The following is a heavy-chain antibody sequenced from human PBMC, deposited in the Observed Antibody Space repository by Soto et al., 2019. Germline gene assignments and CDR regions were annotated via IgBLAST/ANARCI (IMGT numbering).Heavy chain of an antibody. CDR1: GFSFSDYS. J-gene: IGHJ6*02. CDR3: ARDLEYSSSWYYYYGLDV. V-gene: IGHV3-48*02. D-gene: IGHD6-6*01. Sequence: TGGSLRLSCAASGFSFSDYSMNWVRQAPGKGLEWLSYISRSGSLNYYADSVKGRFTISRDNAKNSLYLEMNSVRDEDTAMYYCARDLEYSSSWYYYYGLDVWGHGTTVTVSS. CDR2: ISRSGSLN.